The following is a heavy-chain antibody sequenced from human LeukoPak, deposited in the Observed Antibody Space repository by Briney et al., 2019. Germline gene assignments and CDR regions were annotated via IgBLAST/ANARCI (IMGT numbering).Heavy chain of an antibody. V-gene: IGHV3-23*01. CDR1: GFTFSNYA. J-gene: IGHJ4*02. Sequence: GGSLRLPCAASGFTFSNYAMIWVRQAAGKGLEWDSAITVSGGSTYHADSVKGRFTISRDNSKNTVYLQMNSLRAEDTAVYYCAKVSSGWYVDYFNYWGQGTLVTVSS. D-gene: IGHD6-19*01. CDR3: AKVSSGWYVDYFNY. CDR2: ITVSGGST.